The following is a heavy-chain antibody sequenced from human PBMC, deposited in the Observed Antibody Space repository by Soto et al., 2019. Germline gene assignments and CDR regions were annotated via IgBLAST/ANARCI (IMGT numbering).Heavy chain of an antibody. D-gene: IGHD3-3*01. J-gene: IGHJ6*02. CDR2: INPSGGST. CDR1: GYTFTSYY. V-gene: IGHV1-46*01. CDR3: ARVNGGYDLWSGYARHYYYGMDV. Sequence: ASVKVSCKASGYTFTSYYMHWVRQAPGQGLEWMGIINPSGGSTSYAQKFQGRVTMTRDTSTSTVYMELSSLRSGDTAVYYCARVNGGYDLWSGYARHYYYGMDVWGQGTTVTVSS.